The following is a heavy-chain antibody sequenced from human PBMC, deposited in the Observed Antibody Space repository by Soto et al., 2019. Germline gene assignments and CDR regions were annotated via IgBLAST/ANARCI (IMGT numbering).Heavy chain of an antibody. CDR2: ISGSGGST. J-gene: IGHJ5*02. CDR3: AKAGHCSSTSCYLNWFDP. Sequence: GGSLRLSCAASGFTFSSYAMSWVRQAPGKGLEWVSAISGSGGSTYYADSVKGRFTISRDNSKNTLYLQMNSLRAEDTAVYYCAKAGHCSSTSCYLNWFDPWGQGTLVTVSS. V-gene: IGHV3-23*01. D-gene: IGHD2-2*01. CDR1: GFTFSSYA.